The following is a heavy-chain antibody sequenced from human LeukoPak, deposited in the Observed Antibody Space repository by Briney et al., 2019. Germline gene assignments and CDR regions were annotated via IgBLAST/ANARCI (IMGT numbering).Heavy chain of an antibody. V-gene: IGHV1-18*01. J-gene: IGHJ5*02. CDR3: ARVAGIYYYGSGSYFFDP. CDR2: ISAYNGNT. D-gene: IGHD3-10*01. CDR1: GYTFTSYG. Sequence: GASVKVSCKASGYTFTSYGISWVRQAPGQGLEWVGWISAYNGNTNYAQKLQGRVTMTTDTSTSTAYMELRSLRSDDTAVYYCARVAGIYYYGSGSYFFDPWGQGTLVTVSS.